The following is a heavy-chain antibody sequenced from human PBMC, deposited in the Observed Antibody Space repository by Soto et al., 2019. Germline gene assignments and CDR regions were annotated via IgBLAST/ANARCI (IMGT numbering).Heavy chain of an antibody. CDR2: IYNSEST. Sequence: NLSLTCAVSGGYISGGYYSWIMSRRPRGKGREWIRFIYNSESTNYTSSRKRRVIISVDRCNDHFFMKFSSVSAGGTDVYYCATSRKFFQIWGQGTKVTVSS. CDR1: GGYISGGYYS. V-gene: IGHV4-30-2*01. D-gene: IGHD6-6*01. CDR3: ATSRKFFQI. J-gene: IGHJ3*02.